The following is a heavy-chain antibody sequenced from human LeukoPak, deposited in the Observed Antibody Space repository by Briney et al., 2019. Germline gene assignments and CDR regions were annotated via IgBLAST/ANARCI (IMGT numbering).Heavy chain of an antibody. D-gene: IGHD6-19*01. CDR1: GVSISSYY. V-gene: IGHV4-59*01. CDR2: IYYSGST. Sequence: SETLSLTCTVSGVSISSYYWSWVRQPPGKGLEWVGYIYYSGSTNYNPSLKSRVTISVDTSKNQFSLKLTSVTAADTAVYYCARWRAVAGTYYFDYWGQGTLVTVSS. CDR3: ARWRAVAGTYYFDY. J-gene: IGHJ4*02.